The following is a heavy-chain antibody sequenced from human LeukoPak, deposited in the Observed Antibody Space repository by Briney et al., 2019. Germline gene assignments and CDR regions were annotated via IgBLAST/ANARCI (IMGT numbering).Heavy chain of an antibody. D-gene: IGHD3-10*01. Sequence: PSQPLSLTCTVSGGSISSGGYYWSWIRQHPGKGLEWIGYIYYSGSTYYNPSLKSRVTISVDTSKNQFSLKLSSVTAAGTAVYYCSYGSGSYRVFDYWGQGTLVTVSS. J-gene: IGHJ4*02. V-gene: IGHV4-31*03. CDR2: IYYSGST. CDR1: GGSISSGGYY. CDR3: SYGSGSYRVFDY.